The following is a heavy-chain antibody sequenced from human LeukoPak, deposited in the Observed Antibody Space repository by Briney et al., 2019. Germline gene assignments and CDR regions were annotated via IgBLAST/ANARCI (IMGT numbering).Heavy chain of an antibody. D-gene: IGHD2-21*01. V-gene: IGHV1-8*03. Sequence: ASVKVSCKASGYTYTSYDINWVRQATGQGLEWMGWMNPNSGNTGYAQKFQGRVTITRNTSISTAYMELSSLRSEDTAVYYCARGGYSTMDSHSDYWGQGTLVTVSS. CDR2: MNPNSGNT. J-gene: IGHJ4*02. CDR1: GYTYTSYD. CDR3: ARGGYSTMDSHSDY.